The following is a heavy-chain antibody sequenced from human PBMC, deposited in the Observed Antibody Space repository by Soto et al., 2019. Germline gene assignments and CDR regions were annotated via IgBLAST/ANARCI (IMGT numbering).Heavy chain of an antibody. CDR2: IYYSGST. CDR3: ARDCSGGSCYSGAFDI. D-gene: IGHD2-15*01. V-gene: IGHV4-31*03. J-gene: IGHJ3*02. Sequence: SETLSLTCTVSGGSISSGGYYWSWIRQHPGKGLEWIGYIYYSGSTYYNPSLKSRVTISVDTSKNQFSLKLSSVTAADTAVYYCARDCSGGSCYSGAFDIWGQGTMVTVSS. CDR1: GGSISSGGYY.